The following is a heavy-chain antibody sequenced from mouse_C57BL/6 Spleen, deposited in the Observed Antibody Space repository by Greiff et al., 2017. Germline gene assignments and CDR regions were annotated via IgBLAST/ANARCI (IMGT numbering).Heavy chain of an antibody. CDR3: AREDGYYDYAMDY. V-gene: IGHV1-53*01. J-gene: IGHJ4*01. Sequence: VQLQQPGTELVKPGASVKLSCKASGYTFTSYWMHWVKQRPGQGLEWIGNINPSNGGTNYNEKFKSKATLTVDKSSSTAYMQLSSLTSEDSAVYFCAREDGYYDYAMDYWGQGTSVTVSS. CDR1: GYTFTSYW. D-gene: IGHD2-3*01. CDR2: INPSNGGT.